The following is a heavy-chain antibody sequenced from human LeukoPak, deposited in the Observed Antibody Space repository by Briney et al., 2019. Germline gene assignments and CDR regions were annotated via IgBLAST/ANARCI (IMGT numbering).Heavy chain of an antibody. D-gene: IGHD3-3*01. CDR2: INHSGST. Sequence: SETLCLTCAVYGGSFSGYYWSWIRQPPGKGLEWIGEINHSGSTNYNPSLKSRVTISVDTSKNQFSLKLSSVTAADTAVYYCARVEYYDFWSGYYAVTGGDTYYFDYWGQGTLVTVSS. CDR1: GGSFSGYY. CDR3: ARVEYYDFWSGYYAVTGGDTYYFDY. V-gene: IGHV4-34*01. J-gene: IGHJ4*02.